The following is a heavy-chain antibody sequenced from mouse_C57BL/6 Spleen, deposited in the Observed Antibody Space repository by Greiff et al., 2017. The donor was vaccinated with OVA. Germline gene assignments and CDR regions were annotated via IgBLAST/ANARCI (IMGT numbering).Heavy chain of an antibody. CDR3: VRHKGYYYGSAMDY. D-gene: IGHD1-1*01. V-gene: IGHV10-1*01. J-gene: IGHJ4*01. CDR2: IRSKSNNYAT. CDR1: GFSFNTYA. Sequence: EVKLMESGGGLVQPKGSLKLSCAASGFSFNTYAMNWVRQAPGKGLEWVARIRSKSNNYATYYADSVKDRFTISRDDSESMLYLQMNNLKTEDTAMYYCVRHKGYYYGSAMDYWGQGTSVTVSS.